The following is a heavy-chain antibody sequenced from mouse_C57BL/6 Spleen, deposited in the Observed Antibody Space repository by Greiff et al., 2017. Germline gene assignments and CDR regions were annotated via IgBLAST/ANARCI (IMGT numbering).Heavy chain of an antibody. CDR3: ARRGYGSSSFAY. V-gene: IGHV1-47*01. CDR1: GYTFTTYP. D-gene: IGHD1-1*01. Sequence: VMLVESGAELVKPGASVKMSCKASGYTFTTYPIEWMKQNHGKSLEWIGNFHPYNDDTKYNEKFKGKATLTVEKSSSTVYLELSRLTSDDSAVYYCARRGYGSSSFAYWGQGTLVTVSA. CDR2: FHPYNDDT. J-gene: IGHJ3*01.